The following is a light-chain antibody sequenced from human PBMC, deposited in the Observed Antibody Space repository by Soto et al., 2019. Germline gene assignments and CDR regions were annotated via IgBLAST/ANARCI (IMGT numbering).Light chain of an antibody. J-gene: IGKJ4*01. CDR2: GAS. CDR1: QSVSSN. CDR3: QQYNNWPLT. Sequence: EIVMTQSPATLSVSPGERATLSCRASQSVSSNLAWYQQKPGQAPRLLIYGASTRATEVPVSFSGSGSGTEFTLTISSLQSEDFAVYFCQQYNNWPLTFGGGTKVEIK. V-gene: IGKV3-15*01.